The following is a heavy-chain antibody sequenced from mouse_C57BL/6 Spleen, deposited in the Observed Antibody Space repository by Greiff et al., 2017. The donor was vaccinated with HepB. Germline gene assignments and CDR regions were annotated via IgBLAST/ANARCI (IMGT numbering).Heavy chain of an antibody. Sequence: QVQLQQSGAELVKPGASVKMSCKASGYTFTTYPIEWLKQTHGKSLEWIGNFHPYNDDTKYNEKFKGKATLTVEKSSSTVYLELSRLTSDDSAVYYCARHGYYGSRNYAMDYWGQGTSVTVSS. V-gene: IGHV1-47*01. D-gene: IGHD1-1*01. CDR3: ARHGYYGSRNYAMDY. CDR2: FHPYNDDT. J-gene: IGHJ4*01. CDR1: GYTFTTYP.